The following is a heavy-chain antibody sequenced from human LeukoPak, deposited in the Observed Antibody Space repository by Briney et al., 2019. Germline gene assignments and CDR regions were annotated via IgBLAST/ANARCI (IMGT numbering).Heavy chain of an antibody. J-gene: IGHJ5*02. D-gene: IGHD4-11*01. CDR1: GYTFTSYG. CDR3: ARDYTDYSKFGDWFDP. V-gene: IGHV1-18*01. Sequence: ASVKVSCKASGYTFTSYGISWVRQAPGQGLEWMGWISAYNGNTNYAQKLQGRVTMTTDTSTSTAYMELRSLRSDDTAVYYCARDYTDYSKFGDWFDPWGQGTLVTVSS. CDR2: ISAYNGNT.